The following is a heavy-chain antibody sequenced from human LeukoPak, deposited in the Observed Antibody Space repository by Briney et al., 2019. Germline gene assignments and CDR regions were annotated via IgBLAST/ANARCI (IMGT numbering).Heavy chain of an antibody. D-gene: IGHD5-12*01. J-gene: IGHJ4*02. Sequence: GGSLRLSCAASGFTFSSYAMTWFRQAPGKGLEWVSSFSGGDGSPYHADSVKGRFTISRDNSKSTLYLQMNSLRAEDTAIYYCAKNGWLRSSGLWGDYWGQGALVTVSS. CDR2: FSGGDGSP. V-gene: IGHV3-23*01. CDR3: AKNGWLRSSGLWGDY. CDR1: GFTFSSYA.